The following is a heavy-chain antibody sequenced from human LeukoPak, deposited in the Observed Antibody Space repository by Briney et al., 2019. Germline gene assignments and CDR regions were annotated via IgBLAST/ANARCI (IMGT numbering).Heavy chain of an antibody. Sequence: SQTLSLTCAISGDSVSSNSVTWNWIRQSPSRGLEWLGRTYYRSTWYNGYAVSVRGRITVNPDTSRNQFSLHLNSVTPEDTAVYYCARRLTQYDCFDPWGQGILVTVSS. V-gene: IGHV6-1*01. CDR3: ARRLTQYDCFDP. J-gene: IGHJ5*02. CDR1: GDSVSSNSVT. D-gene: IGHD2-2*01. CDR2: TYYRSTWYN.